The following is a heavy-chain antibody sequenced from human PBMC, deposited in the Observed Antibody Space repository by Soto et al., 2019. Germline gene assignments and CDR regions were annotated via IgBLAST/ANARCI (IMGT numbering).Heavy chain of an antibody. V-gene: IGHV4-30-4*01. Sequence: PSETLSLTCTVSGGSTSSDNYWSWIRQSPGKGLEWIGHIYYSGNTDYNPSLKSRLAISIDTSKNQFSLKLSSVTAADTAVYFCAREGGESSDGLYYFDSWGQESLVTVSS. CDR1: GGSTSSDNY. CDR2: IYYSGNT. CDR3: AREGGESSDGLYYFDS. D-gene: IGHD3-16*01. J-gene: IGHJ4*02.